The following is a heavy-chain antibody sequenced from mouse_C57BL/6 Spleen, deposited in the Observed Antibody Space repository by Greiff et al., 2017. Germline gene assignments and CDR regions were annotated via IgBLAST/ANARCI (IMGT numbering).Heavy chain of an antibody. D-gene: IGHD2-3*01. Sequence: EVKVEESGGGLVQPGGSMKLSCVASGFTFSNYWMNWVRQSPEKGLEWVAQIRLKSDNYATHYAESVKGRFTISRDDSKSSVYLQMNNLRAEDTGIYYCTVEYDSVDYWGQGTSVTVSS. J-gene: IGHJ4*01. V-gene: IGHV6-3*01. CDR2: IRLKSDNYAT. CDR1: GFTFSNYW. CDR3: TVEYDSVDY.